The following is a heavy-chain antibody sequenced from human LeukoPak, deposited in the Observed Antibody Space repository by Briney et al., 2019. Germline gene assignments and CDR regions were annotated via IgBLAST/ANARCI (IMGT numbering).Heavy chain of an antibody. CDR3: ARDPLRGSYYYDSSGYLSYQH. CDR2: IIPIFGTA. V-gene: IGHV1-69*05. J-gene: IGHJ1*01. D-gene: IGHD3-22*01. Sequence: SVTVSFKAAGGTFSIYAISWERQAPGQGLEWMGRIIPIFGTANYAHKFQGRGTITTDESTSTAYMELSSLRSEDTAVYYCARDPLRGSYYYDSSGYLSYQHWGQGTLVTVSS. CDR1: GGTFSIYA.